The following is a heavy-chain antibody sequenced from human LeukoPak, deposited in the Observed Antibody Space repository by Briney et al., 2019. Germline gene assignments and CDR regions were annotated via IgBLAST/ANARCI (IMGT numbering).Heavy chain of an antibody. CDR3: ARVGSYYDRGFDY. CDR2: IYYSGST. J-gene: IGHJ4*02. CDR1: GGSISSGDYY. D-gene: IGHD1-26*01. Sequence: PSQTLSLTCTVSGGSISSGDYYWSWIRQLPGKGLEWIGYIYYSGSTYYNPSLKSRVTISVDTSKNQFSLKLSSVTAADTAVYYCARVGSYYDRGFDYWGQGTLVTVAS. V-gene: IGHV4-30-4*01.